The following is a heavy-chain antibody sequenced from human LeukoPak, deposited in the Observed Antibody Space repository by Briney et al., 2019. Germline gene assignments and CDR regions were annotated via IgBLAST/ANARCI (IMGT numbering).Heavy chain of an antibody. V-gene: IGHV4-59*01. J-gene: IGHJ4*02. CDR3: ARESSWGNFDY. CDR1: GCSISSYY. Sequence: KPSETLSLTCTVSGCSISSYYWSWIRQPPGKGLEWIGYIYYSGSTNYNPSLKSRVTISVDTSKNQFSLKLSYVTAADTAVYFCARESSWGNFDYWGQGTLVTVSS. D-gene: IGHD7-27*01. CDR2: IYYSGST.